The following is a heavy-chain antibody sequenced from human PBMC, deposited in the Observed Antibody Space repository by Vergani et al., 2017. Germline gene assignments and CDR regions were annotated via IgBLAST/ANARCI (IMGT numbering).Heavy chain of an antibody. Sequence: QVQRVQSGAEVKKPGSSVKVSCKASVGTFSSYAISWVRQARGQGLEWMVGIIPIFGTANYAQKFQGRVTITVDESTSTAYMELSSLRSEDTAVYYCARDPYIVVVPAAPYYYYYYDMDVWGQGTTVTVSS. CDR3: ARDPYIVVVPAAPYYYYYYDMDV. D-gene: IGHD2-2*01. V-gene: IGHV1-69*01. CDR1: VGTFSSYA. CDR2: IIPIFGTA. J-gene: IGHJ6*02.